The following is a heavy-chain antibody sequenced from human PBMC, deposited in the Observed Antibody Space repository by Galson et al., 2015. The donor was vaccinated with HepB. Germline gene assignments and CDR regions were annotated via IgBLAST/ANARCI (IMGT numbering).Heavy chain of an antibody. V-gene: IGHV4-31*03. CDR1: GGSISSGGYY. CDR3: ARQEWELLART. D-gene: IGHD1-26*01. J-gene: IGHJ5*02. Sequence: LSLTCTVSGGSISSGGYYWSWIRQHPGKGLEWIGYIYYSGSTYYNPSLKSRVTISVDTSKKQFSLKLSSVTAADAAVYYCARQEWELLARTWGQGTLVTVSS. CDR2: IYYSGST.